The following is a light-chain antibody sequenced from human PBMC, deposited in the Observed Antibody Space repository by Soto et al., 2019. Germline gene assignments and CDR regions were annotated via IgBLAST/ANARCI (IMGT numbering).Light chain of an antibody. CDR2: EVS. V-gene: IGLV2-14*01. J-gene: IGLJ3*02. Sequence: QSALTQPASVSGSPGQSITISCTGTSSDVGGYNYVSWYQQHPGKAPKLMIYEVSSRPSGVSGRFSGSKSGNTASLTISGLQAEDEADYYCSSYTSSSTLGVFGGGPKLTVL. CDR1: SSDVGGYNY. CDR3: SSYTSSSTLGV.